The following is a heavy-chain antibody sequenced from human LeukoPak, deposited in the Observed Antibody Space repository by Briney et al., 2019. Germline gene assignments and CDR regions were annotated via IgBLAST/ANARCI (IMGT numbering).Heavy chain of an antibody. J-gene: IGHJ4*02. V-gene: IGHV4-61*08. D-gene: IGHD4-17*01. CDR2: IYYSGST. CDR1: GGSISSGDYY. Sequence: SQTLSLTCTVSGGSISSGDYYWSWIRQPPGKGLEWIGYIYYSGSTNYNPSLKSRVTISVDTSKNQFSLKLSSVTAADTAVYYCARDRGSNGDYYIDYWGQGTLVTVSS. CDR3: ARDRGSNGDYYIDY.